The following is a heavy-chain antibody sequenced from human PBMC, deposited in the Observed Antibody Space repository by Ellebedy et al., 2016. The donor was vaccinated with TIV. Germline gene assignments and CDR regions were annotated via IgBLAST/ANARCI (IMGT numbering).Heavy chain of an antibody. CDR3: ASPSSHCRFDNCYSRFDY. Sequence: GGSLRLSXAASGFTLSNYATHWVRQAPGKGLEWVAAVSFDGSAEFYADSVKGRFNISRDNSKNAVFLQMNGLRVEDTAVYYCASPSSHCRFDNCYSRFDYWGQGTLVAVSS. CDR1: GFTLSNYA. V-gene: IGHV3-30-3*01. J-gene: IGHJ4*02. D-gene: IGHD2-21*01. CDR2: VSFDGSAE.